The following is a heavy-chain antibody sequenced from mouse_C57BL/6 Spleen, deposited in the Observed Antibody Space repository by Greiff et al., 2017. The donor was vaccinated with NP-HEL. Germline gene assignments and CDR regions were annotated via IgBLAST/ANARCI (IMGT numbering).Heavy chain of an antibody. J-gene: IGHJ4*01. CDR2: ISSGSSTI. CDR3: ARIYYYGSSYFFYAMDY. D-gene: IGHD1-1*01. CDR1: GFTFSDYG. V-gene: IGHV5-17*01. Sequence: DVKLVESGGGLVKPGGSLKLSCAASGFTFSDYGMHWVRQAPEKGLEWVAYISSGSSTIYYADTVKGRFTISRDNAKNTLFLQMTSLRSADTAMYYCARIYYYGSSYFFYAMDYWGQGTSVTVSS.